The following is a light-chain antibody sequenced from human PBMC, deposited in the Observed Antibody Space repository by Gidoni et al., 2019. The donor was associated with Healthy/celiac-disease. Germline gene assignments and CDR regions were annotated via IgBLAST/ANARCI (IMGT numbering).Light chain of an antibody. Sequence: QSVLTQPPSPSGTPGHRVTLSCSGSSSNIGSNYVYWYQQLPGTAPKLLIYRNNPRPSGVPDRFSGSKSGTSASLAISGLRSEDEADYYCAAWDDSLSGVVFGGGTKLTVL. CDR1: SSNIGSNY. CDR2: RNN. J-gene: IGLJ2*01. CDR3: AAWDDSLSGVV. V-gene: IGLV1-47*01.